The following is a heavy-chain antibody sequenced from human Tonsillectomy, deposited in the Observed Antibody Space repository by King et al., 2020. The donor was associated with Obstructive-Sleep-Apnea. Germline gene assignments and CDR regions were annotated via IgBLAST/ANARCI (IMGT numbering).Heavy chain of an antibody. CDR2: IHYSGTT. J-gene: IGHJ3*02. Sequence: QLQESGPGLVKPSDTLSLTCAISGYSISSRNWWGWIRQPPGKGLEWIGYIHYSGTTYYNSSLKSRVTMSVDTSKNQFSLRLSSVTSVDTAVYYCARRGTPGAFDIWGQGAMVTVSS. CDR1: GYSISSRNW. V-gene: IGHV4-28*01. CDR3: ARRGTPGAFDI. D-gene: IGHD3-16*01.